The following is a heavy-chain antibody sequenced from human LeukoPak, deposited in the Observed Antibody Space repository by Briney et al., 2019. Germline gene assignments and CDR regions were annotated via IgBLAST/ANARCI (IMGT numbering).Heavy chain of an antibody. J-gene: IGHJ4*02. Sequence: ASVKVSCKASGYTFTSYGISWVRQAPGQGLEWMGWMNPNSGNTGYAQKFQGRVTMTRNTSISTAYMELSSLRSEDTAVYYCARVYYDFWSGSFFDYWGQGTLVTVSS. CDR3: ARVYYDFWSGSFFDY. V-gene: IGHV1-8*02. CDR1: GYTFTSYG. D-gene: IGHD3-3*01. CDR2: MNPNSGNT.